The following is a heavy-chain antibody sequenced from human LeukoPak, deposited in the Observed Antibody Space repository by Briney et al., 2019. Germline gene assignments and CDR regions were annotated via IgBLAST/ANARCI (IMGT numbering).Heavy chain of an antibody. CDR3: ATDRRMFEYYYDSSDYFTFFDY. J-gene: IGHJ4*02. V-gene: IGHV1-69*13. Sequence: ASVKVSCKASGGTFSTYAISWMRQAPGQGLEWMGGIVPVYGTATYAQNFQGRVTITADDSTTIVYMELSSLRSDDTAVYYCATDRRMFEYYYDSSDYFTFFDYWGQGTLVTVSS. D-gene: IGHD3-22*01. CDR1: GGTFSTYA. CDR2: IVPVYGTA.